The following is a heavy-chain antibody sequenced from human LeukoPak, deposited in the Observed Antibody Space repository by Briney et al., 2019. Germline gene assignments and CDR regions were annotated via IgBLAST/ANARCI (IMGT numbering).Heavy chain of an antibody. V-gene: IGHV3-33*01. CDR2: ICYDGSNK. J-gene: IGHJ4*02. Sequence: PGGSLRLSCAASGFTFSSYDMRWVRQAPGKGLEWVAVICYDGSNKYYADSVKGRFTISRDNSKNTLYLQMNSLRAEETAVYYCARGARSAVDYWGQGTLVTVSS. CDR1: GFTFSSYD. CDR3: ARGARSAVDY. D-gene: IGHD6-19*01.